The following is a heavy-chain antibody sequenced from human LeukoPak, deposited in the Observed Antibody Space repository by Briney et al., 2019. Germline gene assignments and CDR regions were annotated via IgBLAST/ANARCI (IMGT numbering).Heavy chain of an antibody. V-gene: IGHV3-20*04. CDR1: GITFDDYG. J-gene: IGHJ4*02. D-gene: IGHD6-13*01. CDR3: ARDLSSSWYSLGF. Sequence: PGGSLRLSCTDSGITFDDYGLSWVRQAPGKGLEWVAGINWDGGATAYADSVKGRFTISRDNAKNSVFLQVSSLRADDTALYFCARDLSSSWYSLGFWGQGTLVTVSS. CDR2: INWDGGAT.